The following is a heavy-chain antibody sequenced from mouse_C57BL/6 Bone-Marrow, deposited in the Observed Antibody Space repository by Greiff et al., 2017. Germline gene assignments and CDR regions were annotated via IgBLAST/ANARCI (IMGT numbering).Heavy chain of an antibody. CDR1: GYTFTSYD. J-gene: IGHJ1*03. V-gene: IGHV1-85*01. D-gene: IGHD1-1*01. Sequence: QVQLQQSGPELVKPGASVKLSCKASGYTFTSYDINWVKQRPGPGLEWIGWIYPRDGSTKYNEKFKGRATLPVYPSSSTACMELHSLTSEDSAVYFCARLECDGSSGDWYFDVWGTGTTVTVSS. CDR3: ARLECDGSSGDWYFDV. CDR2: IYPRDGST.